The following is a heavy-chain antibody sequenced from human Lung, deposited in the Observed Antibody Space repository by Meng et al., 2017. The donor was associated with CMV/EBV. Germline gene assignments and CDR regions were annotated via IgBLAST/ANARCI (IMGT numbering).Heavy chain of an antibody. CDR3: ARGQVQCSTINCHDYRFSGMDV. V-gene: IGHV1-8*01. CDR2: MNPNRGNT. D-gene: IGHD2/OR15-2a*01. CDR1: GYTFSNYD. J-gene: IGHJ6*02. Sequence: ASVKVSCKASGYTFSNYDIIWVRQASGQGLEWVGWMNPNRGNTAYAQKFQGRVTMTRDTSTSIAYMELSSLRSGDTAVYYCARGQVQCSTINCHDYRFSGMDVWXQGTXVTVSS.